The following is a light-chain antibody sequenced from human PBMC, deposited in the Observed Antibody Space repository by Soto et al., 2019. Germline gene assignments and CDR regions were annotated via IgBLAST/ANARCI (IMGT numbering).Light chain of an antibody. J-gene: IGLJ1*01. CDR3: CSYAGSSTFEV. CDR2: EVS. Sequence: QSALTQPASVSGSPGQSITISCTGTSSDVGSYNLDSWYQQPPGKAPQLMIYEVSKRPSGVANLFSGSKSGNTASLTISGLQAEDEADYYCCSYAGSSTFEVFGTGTKVTVL. CDR1: SSDVGSYNL. V-gene: IGLV2-23*02.